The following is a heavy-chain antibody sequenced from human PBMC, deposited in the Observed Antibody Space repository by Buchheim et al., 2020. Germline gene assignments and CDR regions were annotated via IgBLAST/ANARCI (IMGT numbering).Heavy chain of an antibody. CDR3: ARDYAEASISPWGDY. Sequence: EVQLVESGGGLVKPGGSLRLSCAASGFTFSSYSMNWVSQAPGKGLEWVSSISSSSSYIYYADSVKGRFNISRDNAKNLLYLQMNSLRAEDTAVYYCARDYAEASISPWGDYWGQGTL. J-gene: IGHJ4*02. V-gene: IGHV3-21*01. D-gene: IGHD6-13*01. CDR2: ISSSSSYI. CDR1: GFTFSSYS.